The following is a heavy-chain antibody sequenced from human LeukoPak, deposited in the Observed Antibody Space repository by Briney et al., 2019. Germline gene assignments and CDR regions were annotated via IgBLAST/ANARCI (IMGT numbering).Heavy chain of an antibody. J-gene: IGHJ6*02. Sequence: GRSLRLSCAASGFTFDDYAMHWVRQAPGKGLEWVSGISWNSGSIGYADSVKGRFTISRGNAKNSLYLQMNSLRAEDTALYYCAKDRVTIFGVVPGGVAYGMDVWGQGTTVTVSS. CDR1: GFTFDDYA. D-gene: IGHD3-3*01. V-gene: IGHV3-9*01. CDR3: AKDRVTIFGVVPGGVAYGMDV. CDR2: ISWNSGSI.